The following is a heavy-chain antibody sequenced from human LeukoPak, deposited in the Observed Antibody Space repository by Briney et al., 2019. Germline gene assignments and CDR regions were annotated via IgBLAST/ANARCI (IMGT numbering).Heavy chain of an antibody. CDR1: GGSISSYY. CDR2: IYYSGST. V-gene: IGHV4-59*12. Sequence: PSETLSLTCTVSGGSISSYYWSWIRQPPGKGLEWIGYIYYSGSTNYNPSLKSRVTISVDTSKNQFSLKLSSVTAADTAVYYCARDPAAVASYDYWGQGTLVTVSS. CDR3: ARDPAAVASYDY. J-gene: IGHJ4*02. D-gene: IGHD6-19*01.